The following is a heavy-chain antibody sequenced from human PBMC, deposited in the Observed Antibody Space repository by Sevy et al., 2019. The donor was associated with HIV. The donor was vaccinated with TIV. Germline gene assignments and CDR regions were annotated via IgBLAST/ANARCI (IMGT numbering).Heavy chain of an antibody. CDR2: IWYDGSNK. V-gene: IGHV3-33*01. Sequence: GGSLRLSCAASGFTFSRYGMHWVRQAPGKGLEWVAVIWYDGSNKYYADSVKGRFTISRDNSKNTLYLQMNSLRAEDTAVYYCARSQLELLTTLPGLLDYWGQGTLVTVSS. CDR3: ARSQLELLTTLPGLLDY. CDR1: GFTFSRYG. D-gene: IGHD1-7*01. J-gene: IGHJ4*02.